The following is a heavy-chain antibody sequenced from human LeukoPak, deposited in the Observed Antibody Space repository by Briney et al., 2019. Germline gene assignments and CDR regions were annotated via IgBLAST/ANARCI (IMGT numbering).Heavy chain of an antibody. D-gene: IGHD4-17*01. CDR1: GFTFSSYG. Sequence: GGSLGLSCAASGFTFSSYGMHWVRQAPGKGLEWVAVIWYDGSNKYYADSVKGRFTISRDNSKNTLYLQMNSLRAEDTAVYYCARDYGDYVVGPLYGMDVWGQGTTVTVSS. V-gene: IGHV3-33*01. CDR3: ARDYGDYVVGPLYGMDV. J-gene: IGHJ6*02. CDR2: IWYDGSNK.